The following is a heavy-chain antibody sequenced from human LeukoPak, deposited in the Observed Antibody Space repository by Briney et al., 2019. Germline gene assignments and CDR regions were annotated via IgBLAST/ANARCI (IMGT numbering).Heavy chain of an antibody. D-gene: IGHD2-15*01. CDR3: ARVRGSYCSGGSCYYDYYYYMDV. CDR2: IIPTFGTA. Sequence: SVKVSCKASGGTFSSYAISWVRQAPGQGLEWMGGIIPTFGTANYAQKFQGRVTITADKSTSTAYMELSSLRSEDTAVYYCARVRGSYCSGGSCYYDYYYYMDVWGKGTTVTVSS. CDR1: GGTFSSYA. V-gene: IGHV1-69*06. J-gene: IGHJ6*03.